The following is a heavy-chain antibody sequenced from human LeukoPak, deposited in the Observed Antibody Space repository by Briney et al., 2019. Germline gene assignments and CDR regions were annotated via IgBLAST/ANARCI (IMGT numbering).Heavy chain of an antibody. CDR3: ARGGSYSWFDS. Sequence: PGGSLRLSCAASGFTFDDYAMHWVRQAPGKGLEWVSGISWNSGSIGYADSVKGRFTISRDNAKNSLYLQMNGLRAEDTAVYYCARGGSYSWFDSWGQGTPVTVSS. CDR2: ISWNSGSI. J-gene: IGHJ5*01. CDR1: GFTFDDYA. V-gene: IGHV3-9*01.